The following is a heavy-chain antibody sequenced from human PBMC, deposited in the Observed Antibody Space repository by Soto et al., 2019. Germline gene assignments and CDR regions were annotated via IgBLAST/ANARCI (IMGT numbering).Heavy chain of an antibody. Sequence: ASVKVSCKASGYTFSNYGISWVRQAPGQGLEWMGWIRVYTDDTHYAQKFQGRVTMTADASTTSAYMDLYNLTSDDTAVYFCARRSRTEIFDFWGPGTLVTVSS. CDR1: GYTFSNYG. CDR2: IRVYTDDT. D-gene: IGHD1-1*01. V-gene: IGHV1-18*04. J-gene: IGHJ4*02. CDR3: ARRSRTEIFDF.